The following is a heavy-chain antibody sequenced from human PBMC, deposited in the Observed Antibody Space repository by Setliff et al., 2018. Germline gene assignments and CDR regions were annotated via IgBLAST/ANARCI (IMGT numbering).Heavy chain of an antibody. J-gene: IGHJ3*02. CDR3: ASAGHSGSWFPFDAFHI. D-gene: IGHD6-13*01. CDR1: GFTFSTHS. Sequence: GESLRLSCAASGFTFSTHSMNWVRQAPGKGLGWVSSISRSSTYIYYADSMKGRFTISRDNAKNSLYLQMNSLRAEDTAVYYCASAGHSGSWFPFDAFHIWGQGTMVTVSS. CDR2: ISRSSTYI. V-gene: IGHV3-21*01.